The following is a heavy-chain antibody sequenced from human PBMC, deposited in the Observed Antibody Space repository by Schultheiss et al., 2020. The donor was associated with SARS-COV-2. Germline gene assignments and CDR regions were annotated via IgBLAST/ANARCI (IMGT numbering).Heavy chain of an antibody. D-gene: IGHD3-10*01. J-gene: IGHJ4*02. CDR1: GGSISSYY. CDR2: IYTSGST. V-gene: IGHV4-4*08. CDR3: AREGTNYGSGTYSNVYFDY. Sequence: SETLSLTCTVSGGSISSYYWSWIRQPPGKGLEWIGRIYTSGSTNYNPSLKSRVTISVDTSKNQFSLKLSSVTAADTAVYYCAREGTNYGSGTYSNVYFDYWGQGALVTVSS.